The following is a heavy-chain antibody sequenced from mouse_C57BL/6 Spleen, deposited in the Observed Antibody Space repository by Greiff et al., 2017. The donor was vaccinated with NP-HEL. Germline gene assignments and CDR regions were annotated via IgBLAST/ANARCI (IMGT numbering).Heavy chain of an antibody. Sequence: VQLQESGAELARPGASVKLSCKASGYTFTSYGISWVKQRTGQGLEWIGEIYPRSGNTYYNEKFKGKATLTADKSSSTAYMELRSLTSEDSAVYFCARRYYGSSYVGSFDYWGQGTTLTVSS. CDR1: GYTFTSYG. D-gene: IGHD1-1*01. CDR3: ARRYYGSSYVGSFDY. V-gene: IGHV1-81*01. CDR2: IYPRSGNT. J-gene: IGHJ2*01.